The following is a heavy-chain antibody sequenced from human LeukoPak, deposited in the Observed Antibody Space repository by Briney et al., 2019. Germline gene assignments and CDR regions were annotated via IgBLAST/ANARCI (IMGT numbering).Heavy chain of an antibody. CDR2: IYYSGST. D-gene: IGHD3-10*01. J-gene: IGHJ4*02. Sequence: SETLSRTCTVSGGSISSSSYYWGWIRQPPGKGLEWIGSIYYSGSTYYNPSLKSRVTISVDTSKNQFSLKLSSVTAADTAVYYCARREAYYYGSGSYRYWGQGTLVTVSS. CDR3: ARREAYYYGSGSYRY. V-gene: IGHV4-39*01. CDR1: GGSISSSSYY.